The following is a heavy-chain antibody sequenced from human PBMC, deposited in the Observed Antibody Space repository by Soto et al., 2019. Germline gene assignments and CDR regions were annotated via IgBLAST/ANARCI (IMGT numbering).Heavy chain of an antibody. CDR1: GYTFTSYA. CDR2: INAGNGNT. J-gene: IGHJ6*02. CDR3: AGGFGFIGGSSSSSGNYYYYYGMDV. Sequence: ASVKVSCKASGYTFTSYAMHWVRQAPGQRLEWMGWINAGNGNTKYSQKFQGRVTITREKSGSTAYMELNSLRSEDTVVYYCAGGFGFIGGSSSSSGNYYYYYGMDVWGQGTTVTVSS. V-gene: IGHV1-3*01. D-gene: IGHD6-6*01.